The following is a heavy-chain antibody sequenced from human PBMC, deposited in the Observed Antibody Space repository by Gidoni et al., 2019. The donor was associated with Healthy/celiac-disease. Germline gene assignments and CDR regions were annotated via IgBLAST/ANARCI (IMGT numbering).Heavy chain of an antibody. J-gene: IGHJ2*01. CDR1: GGSISSYY. CDR2: IYYSGST. Sequence: QVQLQESGPGLVKPSETLSLTCTVSGGSISSYYWSWIRPPPGKGLEWIGYIYYSGSTNYNPSLKSRVTISVDTSKNQFSLKLSSVTAADTAVYYCARVLLFRHWYFDLWGRGTLVTVSS. CDR3: ARVLLFRHWYFDL. V-gene: IGHV4-59*08. D-gene: IGHD3-10*01.